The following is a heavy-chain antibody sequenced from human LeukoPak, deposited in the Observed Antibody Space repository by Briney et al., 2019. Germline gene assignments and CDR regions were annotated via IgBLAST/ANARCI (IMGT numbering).Heavy chain of an antibody. CDR2: IRYDGSNK. V-gene: IGHV3-30*02. J-gene: IGHJ5*02. Sequence: GGSLRLSCAASGFTFSSYGMHWVRQAPGKGLEWVAFIRYDGSNKYYADSVKGRFTISRDNSKNTLYLQMNSLRAEDTAVYYCAKDNLRYDFWSGYYEGGNWFDPWGQGTLVTVSS. CDR1: GFTFSSYG. D-gene: IGHD3-3*01. CDR3: AKDNLRYDFWSGYYEGGNWFDP.